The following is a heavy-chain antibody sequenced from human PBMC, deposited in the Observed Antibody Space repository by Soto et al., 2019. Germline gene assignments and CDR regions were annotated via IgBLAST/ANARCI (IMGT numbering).Heavy chain of an antibody. CDR3: AREPGLLSYHYYGMDV. V-gene: IGHV4-30-4*01. CDR2: IYYSGST. J-gene: IGHJ6*02. D-gene: IGHD2-2*01. Sequence: SETLSLTCTVSGGSISSGDYYWSWIRQPPGKGLEWIGYIYYSGSTYYNPSLKSRVTISVDTSKNQFSLKLSSVTAADTAVYYCAREPGLLSYHYYGMDVWGQGTTVTVSS. CDR1: GGSISSGDYY.